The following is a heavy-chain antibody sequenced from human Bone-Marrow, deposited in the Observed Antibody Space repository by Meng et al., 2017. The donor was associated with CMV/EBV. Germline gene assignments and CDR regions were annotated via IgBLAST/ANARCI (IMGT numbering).Heavy chain of an antibody. D-gene: IGHD3-3*01. CDR3: TTGGWTIFGVVIKPFDY. J-gene: IGHJ4*02. CDR2: IKSKTDGGTT. CDR1: TFSNAW. V-gene: IGHV3-15*07. Sequence: TFSNAWMNWVRQAPGKGLEWVGRIKSKTDGGTTDYAAPVKGRFTISRDDSKNTLYLQMNSLKTEDTAVYYCTTGGWTIFGVVIKPFDYWGQGTLVTVSS.